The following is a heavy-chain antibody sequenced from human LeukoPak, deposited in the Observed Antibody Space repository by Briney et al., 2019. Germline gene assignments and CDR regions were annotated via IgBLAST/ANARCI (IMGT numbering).Heavy chain of an antibody. CDR3: AKDGAATFYFDY. CDR2: ISGSGDMT. J-gene: IGHJ4*02. Sequence: GSLRLSCAASGFTFSLHAMNWVRQVPGKGLEWVSGISGSGDMTYYADSVKGRFTISRDNSKNTVYLQTNRLRAEDTAVYYCAKDGAATFYFDYWGQGTLVTVSS. CDR1: GFTFSLHA. D-gene: IGHD2-15*01. V-gene: IGHV3-23*01.